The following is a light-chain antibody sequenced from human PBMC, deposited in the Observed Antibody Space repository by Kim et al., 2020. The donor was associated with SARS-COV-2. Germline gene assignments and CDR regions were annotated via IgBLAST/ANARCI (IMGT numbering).Light chain of an antibody. CDR1: KLGERY. J-gene: IGLJ2*01. CDR3: QTWDSTTVI. V-gene: IGLV3-1*01. CDR2: QNN. Sequence: VTPSQTSRVTCSGDKLGERYTTWYQHKSGLTPVVVIYQNNKRTSGMTERFAGSSSGNTAALTISGTQPMDEADYYCQTWDSTTVIFGGGTQLTVL.